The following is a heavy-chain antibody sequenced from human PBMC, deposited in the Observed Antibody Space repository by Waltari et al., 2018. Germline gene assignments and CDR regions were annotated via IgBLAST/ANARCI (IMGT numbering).Heavy chain of an antibody. CDR2: IKQDGSEK. Sequence: EVQLVESGGGLVQPGGSLRLSWAASGFTFSSYWMSWVRQAPGKGLEWVANIKQDGSEKYYVDSVKGRFTISRDNAKNSLYLQMNSLRAEDTAVYYCARDGRWISSWYDYWGQGTLVTVSS. D-gene: IGHD6-13*01. V-gene: IGHV3-7*04. CDR1: GFTFSSYW. J-gene: IGHJ4*02. CDR3: ARDGRWISSWYDY.